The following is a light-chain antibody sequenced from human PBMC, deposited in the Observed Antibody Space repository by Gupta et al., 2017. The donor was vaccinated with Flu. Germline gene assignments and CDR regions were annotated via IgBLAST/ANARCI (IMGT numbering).Light chain of an antibody. Sequence: QAVTISCTGTSSDGGSYKFGSWYQQHPANDLILLIFDVRGRAAAAPVRFSGSKSGTTATLTISGGQAGAEDNYYYIAQAGTFYVFGSGTEITVL. CDR3: IAQAGTFYV. CDR1: SSDGGSYKF. J-gene: IGLJ1*01. V-gene: IGLV2-11*01. CDR2: DVR.